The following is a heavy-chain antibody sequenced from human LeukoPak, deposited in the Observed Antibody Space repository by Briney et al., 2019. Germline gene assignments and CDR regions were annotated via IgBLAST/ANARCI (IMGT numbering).Heavy chain of an antibody. J-gene: IGHJ4*02. CDR2: ISSNGGST. CDR3: VGCSSTSCYDY. V-gene: IGHV3-64D*06. CDR1: GFTFSSYA. D-gene: IGHD2-2*01. Sequence: GGSMRLSCSASGFTFSSYAMHWVRQAPGKGLEYVSAISSNGGSTYYADSVKGRFTISRDNSKNTLYLQMSSLRAEDTAVYYCVGCSSTSCYDYWGQGTLVTVSS.